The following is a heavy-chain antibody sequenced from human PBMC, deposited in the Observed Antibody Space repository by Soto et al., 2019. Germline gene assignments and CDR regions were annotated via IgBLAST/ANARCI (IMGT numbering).Heavy chain of an antibody. J-gene: IGHJ6*02. V-gene: IGHV4-31*03. CDR1: GGSISSGGYY. Sequence: PSETLSLTCTVSGGSISSGGYYWSWIRQHPGKGLEWIGYIYYSGSTYYNPSLKSRVTISVDTSKNQFSLKLSSVTAADTAVYSCASGIWTGYIRPPGMEVWGQGTTVTVSS. D-gene: IGHD3-9*01. CDR2: IYYSGST. CDR3: ASGIWTGYIRPPGMEV.